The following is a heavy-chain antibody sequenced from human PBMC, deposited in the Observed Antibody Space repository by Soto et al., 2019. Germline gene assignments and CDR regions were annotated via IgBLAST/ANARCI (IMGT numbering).Heavy chain of an antibody. CDR1: VLTFTGYC. CDR3: TREGRSPGDYGYDE. V-gene: IGHV3-74*01. CDR2: INSGGSST. D-gene: IGHD4-17*01. Sequence: GGALSLSCEASVLTFTGYCIHCVRPAKGKGLGWVSRINSGGSSTSYADSVRGRFTISRDNAKNTLYLQMNSLRAEDTAVDDCTREGRSPGDYGYDEWGQGNLVTFSS. J-gene: IGHJ4*02.